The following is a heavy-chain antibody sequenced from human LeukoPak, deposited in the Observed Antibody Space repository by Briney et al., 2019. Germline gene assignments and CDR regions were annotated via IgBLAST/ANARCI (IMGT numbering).Heavy chain of an antibody. J-gene: IGHJ4*02. CDR1: GGTFSSYA. V-gene: IGHV1-69*05. D-gene: IGHD3-10*01. CDR2: IIPIFGTA. Sequence: SVKVSCKASGGTFSSYAISWVRQAPGQGLEWMGGIIPIFGTANYAQKFQGRVTITTDESTSTAYMELSSLRSEDTAVYYCARDASGSYYNPDYNFDYWGQGTLVTVSS. CDR3: ARDASGSYYNPDYNFDY.